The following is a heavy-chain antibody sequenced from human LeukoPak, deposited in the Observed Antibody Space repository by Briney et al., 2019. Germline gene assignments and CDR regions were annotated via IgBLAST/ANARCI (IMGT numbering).Heavy chain of an antibody. Sequence: SETLSLTCSVSDGSINSYYWNWIRRPPGKGLEWIGYIYYNGNTNYSPSLKSRVTISADTSKNQFSLGLSSVTAADTAVYYCARQGGILSDYWGQGTLVTVSS. CDR3: ARQGGILSDY. J-gene: IGHJ4*02. CDR1: DGSINSYY. D-gene: IGHD2/OR15-2a*01. CDR2: IYYNGNT. V-gene: IGHV4-59*08.